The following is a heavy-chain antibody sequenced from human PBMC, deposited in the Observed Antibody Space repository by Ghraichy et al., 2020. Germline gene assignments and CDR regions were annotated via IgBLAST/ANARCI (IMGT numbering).Heavy chain of an antibody. J-gene: IGHJ5*02. V-gene: IGHV1-8*01. Sequence: ASVKVSCKASGYTFTSYDINWVRQATGQGLEWMGWMNPNSGNTGYAQKFQGRVTMTRNTSISPAYMELGSLRSEDTAVYYFATTAGDSTYYYDSRGYYYFGNWFDPWGQGTLVTVSS. CDR1: GYTFTSYD. CDR2: MNPNSGNT. D-gene: IGHD3-22*01. CDR3: ATTAGDSTYYYDSRGYYYFGNWFDP.